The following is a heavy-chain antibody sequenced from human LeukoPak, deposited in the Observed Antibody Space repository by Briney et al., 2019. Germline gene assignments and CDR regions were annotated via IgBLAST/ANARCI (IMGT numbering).Heavy chain of an antibody. V-gene: IGHV3-74*01. CDR2: IGHDGSGA. D-gene: IGHD5-12*01. CDR1: GFPFNNYW. J-gene: IGHJ4*02. Sequence: PGGSLRLSCAASGFPFNNYWMHWVRQSPGKGLICVARIGHDGSGAGYADSVKGRFTISRDNAKSTLYLQMNSLRAEDTAVYYCARYQQTGYESDYWGQGTLVTVSS. CDR3: ARYQQTGYESDY.